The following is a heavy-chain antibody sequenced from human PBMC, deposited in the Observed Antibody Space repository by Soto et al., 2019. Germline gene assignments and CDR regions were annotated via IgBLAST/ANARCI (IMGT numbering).Heavy chain of an antibody. Sequence: GGSLRLSCAASGFTFSSYWMSWVRQAPGKGLEWVANIKQDGSEKYYVDSVKGRFTISRDNAKNSLYLQMNSLRAEATAVYYCSRGRWYSTSYSFDYWGQGTLVTVSS. J-gene: IGHJ4*02. D-gene: IGHD6-13*01. CDR1: GFTFSSYW. V-gene: IGHV3-7*03. CDR2: IKQDGSEK. CDR3: SRGRWYSTSYSFDY.